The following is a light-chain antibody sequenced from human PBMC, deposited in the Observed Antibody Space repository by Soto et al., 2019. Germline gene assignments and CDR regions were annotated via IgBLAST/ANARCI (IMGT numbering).Light chain of an antibody. V-gene: IGKV1-5*01. CDR3: QQYNSYST. CDR2: DAS. Sequence: DIQMTQSPSTLSASVGDRVTITWRASQSISTRLAWYQQKPGKAPKLLIYDASSLESGVPSRFSGSASGTEFTLTISSLQPDDFATYYCQQYNSYSTFGQGTKVEIK. J-gene: IGKJ1*01. CDR1: QSISTR.